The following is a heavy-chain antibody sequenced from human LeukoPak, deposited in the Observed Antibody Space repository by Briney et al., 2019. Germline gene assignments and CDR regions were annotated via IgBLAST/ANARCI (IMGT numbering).Heavy chain of an antibody. V-gene: IGHV3-7*01. J-gene: IGHJ5*02. CDR1: GFTFSSYA. Sequence: GGSLRLSCAVSGFTFSSYAMNWVRQAPGKGLEWVANIKQDGSEKYYVDSVKGRFTISRDNAKNSLYLQMNSLRAEDTAVYYCARDESVLLWFGELWWFDPWGQGTLVTVSS. D-gene: IGHD3-10*01. CDR2: IKQDGSEK. CDR3: ARDESVLLWFGELWWFDP.